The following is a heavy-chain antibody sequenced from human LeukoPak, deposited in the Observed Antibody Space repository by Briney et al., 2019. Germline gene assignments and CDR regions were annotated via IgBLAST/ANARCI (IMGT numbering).Heavy chain of an antibody. J-gene: IGHJ6*02. Sequence: GGSLRLSCAASGFTFSNYGMHWVRQAPGKGLEWVAVISYDGSNKYYADSVKGRFTISRDNSKNTLYLQMNSLRAEDTAVYYCARDAYNWNYRFYYYYGMDVWGQGTTVTVSS. D-gene: IGHD1-7*01. V-gene: IGHV3-30*03. CDR3: ARDAYNWNYRFYYYYGMDV. CDR2: ISYDGSNK. CDR1: GFTFSNYG.